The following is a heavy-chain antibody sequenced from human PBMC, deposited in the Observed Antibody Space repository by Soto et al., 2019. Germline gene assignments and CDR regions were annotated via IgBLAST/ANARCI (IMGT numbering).Heavy chain of an antibody. CDR1: GGSISSYY. Sequence: SETLSLTCTVSGGSISSYYWGWIRQPPGKGLEWIGYIYYSGSTNYNPSLKSRVTISVDTSKNQFSLKLSSVTAADTAVYYCARFETAAGYFDYWGQGTLVTVSS. J-gene: IGHJ4*02. D-gene: IGHD6-13*01. CDR3: ARFETAAGYFDY. CDR2: IYYSGST. V-gene: IGHV4-59*01.